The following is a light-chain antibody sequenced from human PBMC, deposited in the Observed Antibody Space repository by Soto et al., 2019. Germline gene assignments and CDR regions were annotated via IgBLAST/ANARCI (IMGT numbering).Light chain of an antibody. Sequence: DIQMTQSPSSLSASIGDRVTITCRASQDIRDDLGWYQQKPGKAPKRLIFGASSLQSGVPSRFSGSGSVTEFSLTISSLQPEDFATYYCLQHTTFPWTFGQGTKVEVK. CDR2: GAS. CDR3: LQHTTFPWT. V-gene: IGKV1-17*01. CDR1: QDIRDD. J-gene: IGKJ1*01.